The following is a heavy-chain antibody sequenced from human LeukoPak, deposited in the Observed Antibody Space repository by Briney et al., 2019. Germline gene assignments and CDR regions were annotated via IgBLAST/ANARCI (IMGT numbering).Heavy chain of an antibody. CDR3: AKCTGVVPAAIEAFDI. CDR2: ISGSGGST. CDR1: GFTFSSYA. Sequence: GGSLRLSCAASGFTFSSYAMSWVRQAPGKGLERVSAISGSGGSTYYADSVKGRFTISRDNSKNTLYLQMNSLRAEDTAVYYCAKCTGVVPAAIEAFDIWGQGTMVTVSS. V-gene: IGHV3-23*01. J-gene: IGHJ3*02. D-gene: IGHD2-2*02.